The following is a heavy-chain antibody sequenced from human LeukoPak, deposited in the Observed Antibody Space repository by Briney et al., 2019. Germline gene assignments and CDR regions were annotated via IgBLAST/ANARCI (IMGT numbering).Heavy chain of an antibody. CDR1: GGSFSGYY. Sequence: SETLSLTCAVYGGSFSGYYWSWIRQPPGKGLEWIGEIYHSGSTNYNPSLKSRVTISVDKSKNQFSLKLSSVTAADTAVYYCARGCFTRFGRYNWFDPWGQGTLVIVSS. D-gene: IGHD3-10*02. CDR3: ARGCFTRFGRYNWFDP. J-gene: IGHJ5*02. V-gene: IGHV4-34*01. CDR2: IYHSGST.